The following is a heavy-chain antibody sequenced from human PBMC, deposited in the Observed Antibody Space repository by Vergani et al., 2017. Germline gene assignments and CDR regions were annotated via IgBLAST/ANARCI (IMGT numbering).Heavy chain of an antibody. CDR3: ARVSYSSSWPAPMDV. CDR2: IWYDGSNK. CDR1: GFTFSSYG. J-gene: IGHJ6*04. Sequence: QVQLVESGGGVVQPGRSLRLSCAASGFTFSSYGMHWVRQAPGKGLEWVAVIWYDGSNKYYADSVKGRFTISRDNAKNSLYLQMNSLRAEDTAVYYCARVSYSSSWPAPMDVWGKGTTVTVSS. D-gene: IGHD6-13*01. V-gene: IGHV3-33*08.